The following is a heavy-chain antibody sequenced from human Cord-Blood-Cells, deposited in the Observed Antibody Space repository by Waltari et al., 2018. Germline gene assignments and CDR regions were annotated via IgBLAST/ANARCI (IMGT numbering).Heavy chain of an antibody. Sequence: EVQLVESGGGLVQPGGSLRLSCAASGFTCSSDAMTWVSPAPGKGLEWVSAISGSGGSTYYADAVKGRFTISRDNSKNTLYLQMNSLRAEDTAVYYCAKREANWGSRGHFDLWGRGTLVTVSS. J-gene: IGHJ2*01. V-gene: IGHV3-23*04. CDR2: ISGSGGST. CDR1: GFTCSSDA. CDR3: AKREANWGSRGHFDL. D-gene: IGHD7-27*01.